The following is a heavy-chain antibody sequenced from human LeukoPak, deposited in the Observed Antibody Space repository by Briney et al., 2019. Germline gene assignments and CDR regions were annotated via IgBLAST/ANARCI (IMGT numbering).Heavy chain of an antibody. V-gene: IGHV1-69*13. CDR1: GYTFTDYY. CDR2: IIPIFGTA. Sequence: GASVKVSCKASGYTFTDYYIHWVRQAPGQGLEWMGWIIPIFGTANYAQKFQGRVTITADESTSTAYMELSSLRSEDTAVYYCARDEGEIPLDYWGQGTLVTVSS. CDR3: ARDEGEIPLDY. D-gene: IGHD2-2*02. J-gene: IGHJ4*02.